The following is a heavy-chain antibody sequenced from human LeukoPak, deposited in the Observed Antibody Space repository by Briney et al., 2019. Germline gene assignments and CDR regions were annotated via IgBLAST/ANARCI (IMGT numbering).Heavy chain of an antibody. J-gene: IGHJ4*02. V-gene: IGHV4-59*01. CDR3: ASYFGNYFDY. CDR1: GGSISSYY. Sequence: SETLSLTCTVCGGSISSYYWIWIRQPPGKGLEWIGYIYYSGSTNYNPSLKSRVTISVDTSKNQFSLKLSSVTAADTAVYYCASYFGNYFDYWGQGTLVTVSS. CDR2: IYYSGST. D-gene: IGHD2/OR15-2a*01.